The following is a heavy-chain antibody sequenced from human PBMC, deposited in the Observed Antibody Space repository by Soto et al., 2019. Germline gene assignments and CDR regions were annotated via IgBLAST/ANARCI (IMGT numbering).Heavy chain of an antibody. CDR2: ISGSGSST. J-gene: IGHJ3*02. Sequence: PGGSLRLSCAASGFTFNTYAMSWVRQAPGQGLEWVSAISGSGSSTYYADSVKGRFSISSDSSKNTLFLQMNSLRADDTAVYFCATFTFGRPFDTWGQGTMVTVSS. CDR1: GFTFNTYA. V-gene: IGHV3-23*01. D-gene: IGHD3-16*01. CDR3: ATFTFGRPFDT.